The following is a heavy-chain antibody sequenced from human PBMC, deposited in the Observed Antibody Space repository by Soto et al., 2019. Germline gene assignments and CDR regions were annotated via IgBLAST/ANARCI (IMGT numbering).Heavy chain of an antibody. V-gene: IGHV1-69*01. CDR2: IIPIFGTA. Sequence: QVQLVQSGAEVKKPGSSVKVSCKASGGTFSSYAISWVRQAPGQGLEWMGGIIPIFGTANYAQKFQGRVTITADESTSTAYMELSSLRSEDTAVYYCARGQVPAAIFHYYGMDVWGQGITVTVSS. CDR3: ARGQVPAAIFHYYGMDV. CDR1: GGTFSSYA. J-gene: IGHJ6*02. D-gene: IGHD2-2*02.